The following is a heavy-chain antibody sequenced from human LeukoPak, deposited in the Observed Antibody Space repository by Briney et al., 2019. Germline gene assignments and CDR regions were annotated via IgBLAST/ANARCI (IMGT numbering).Heavy chain of an antibody. J-gene: IGHJ4*02. Sequence: AGSLRLSCAASGFTLSSYSMNWVRQAPGKGLEWVASIKQDGSEKFYVDSVKGRFTISRDNAKNSLFLQMNSLRAQDTAVYYCARANSLGYWGQGTLVTVSS. CDR1: GFTLSSYS. CDR2: IKQDGSEK. V-gene: IGHV3-7*01. CDR3: ARANSLGY. D-gene: IGHD2/OR15-2a*01.